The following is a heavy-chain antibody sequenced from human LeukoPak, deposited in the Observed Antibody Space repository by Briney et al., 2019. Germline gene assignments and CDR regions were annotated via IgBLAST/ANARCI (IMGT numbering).Heavy chain of an antibody. CDR1: GFTFSSYG. CDR3: ARDYYGGYAYSDY. Sequence: GGSLRLSCAASGFTFSSYGMHWVRQAQGKGLEWVAVIWYDGSNKYYADSVKGRFTISRDNSKNTLYLQMNSLRAEDTAVYYCARDYYGGYAYSDYWGQGTLVTVSS. V-gene: IGHV3-33*01. CDR2: IWYDGSNK. J-gene: IGHJ4*02. D-gene: IGHD5-12*01.